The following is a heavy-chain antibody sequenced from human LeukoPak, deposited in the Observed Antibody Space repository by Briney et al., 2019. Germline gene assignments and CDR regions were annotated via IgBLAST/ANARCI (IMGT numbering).Heavy chain of an antibody. CDR1: GFTFSSYA. J-gene: IGHJ4*02. CDR3: ANGDYDSSGYYYGGDYFDY. Sequence: GGSLRLSCAASGFTFSSYAMSWVRQAPGKGLEWVSAISGSGGSTYYADSVKGRFTISRDNSKNTLYLQMNSLRAEDTAVYYCANGDYDSSGYYYGGDYFDYWGQGTLVTVSS. V-gene: IGHV3-23*01. CDR2: ISGSGGST. D-gene: IGHD3-22*01.